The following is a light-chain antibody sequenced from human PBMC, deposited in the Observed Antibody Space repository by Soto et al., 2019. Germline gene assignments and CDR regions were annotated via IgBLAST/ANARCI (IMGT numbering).Light chain of an antibody. Sequence: LTQPASVSVSPGQSITISCTGTSSDIGAYKYVSWYQQHPGRAPKLMIYEVIHRPSGVSSRFSGSKSGKTASLSISGLQADDEADYYCSSYTSSRTLVFGGGTKVTVL. J-gene: IGLJ2*01. CDR3: SSYTSSRTLV. CDR2: EVI. V-gene: IGLV2-14*01. CDR1: SSDIGAYKY.